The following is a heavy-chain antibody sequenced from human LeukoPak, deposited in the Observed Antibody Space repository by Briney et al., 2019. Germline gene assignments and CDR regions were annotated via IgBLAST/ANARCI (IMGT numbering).Heavy chain of an antibody. Sequence: PSETLSLTCAVSGGSISSCNWWSWVRQPPGKGLEWIGEIHHSGSTNYNPSLKSRVTISVDKSRNQFSLKLNSVTAADTAVYYCAKSNGYGLVDIWGQGTMVTVSS. CDR1: GGSISSCNW. CDR3: AKSNGYGLVDI. D-gene: IGHD3-10*01. J-gene: IGHJ3*02. CDR2: IHHSGST. V-gene: IGHV4-4*02.